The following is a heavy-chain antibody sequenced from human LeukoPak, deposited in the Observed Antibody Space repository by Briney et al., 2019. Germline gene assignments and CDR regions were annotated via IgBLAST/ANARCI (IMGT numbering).Heavy chain of an antibody. V-gene: IGHV1-18*01. D-gene: IGHD3-10*01. CDR3: ARVVAGRFGTARTGYFDY. CDR2: ISVYNGKT. Sequence: ASVKVSCKASGYTFNIFGISWVRQAPGQGLEWMGRISVYNGKTNNAQKLQGRVTMTTDTSTSTAYMELRSLRSGDTAVYYCARVVAGRFGTARTGYFDYWGQGTLVTVSS. J-gene: IGHJ4*02. CDR1: GYTFNIFG.